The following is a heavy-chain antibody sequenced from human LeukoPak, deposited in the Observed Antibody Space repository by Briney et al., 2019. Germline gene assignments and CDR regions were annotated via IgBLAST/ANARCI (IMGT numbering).Heavy chain of an antibody. Sequence: GGSLRLSCAASGFTFSSYGMHWVRQAPGKGLEWVAVIWYDGSNKYYADSVKGRFTISRDNSKNTLYLQMNSLRAEDTAVYYCAREMTKLTGAFDIWGQGTMVTVSS. V-gene: IGHV3-33*01. CDR1: GFTFSSYG. J-gene: IGHJ3*02. CDR2: IWYDGSNK. CDR3: AREMTKLTGAFDI. D-gene: IGHD7-27*01.